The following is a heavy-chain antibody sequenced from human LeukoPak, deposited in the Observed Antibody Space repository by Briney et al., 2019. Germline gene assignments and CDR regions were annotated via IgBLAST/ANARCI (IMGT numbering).Heavy chain of an antibody. D-gene: IGHD4-17*01. CDR1: GGTFSSYA. V-gene: IGHV1-8*02. Sequence: GASVKVSCKASGGTFSSYAINWVRQATGQGLEWMGWMNPNSGNTGYAQKFQGRVTMTRNTSISTAYMELSSLRSEDTAVYYCARGFSGDYRFDYWGQGTLVTVSS. J-gene: IGHJ4*02. CDR2: MNPNSGNT. CDR3: ARGFSGDYRFDY.